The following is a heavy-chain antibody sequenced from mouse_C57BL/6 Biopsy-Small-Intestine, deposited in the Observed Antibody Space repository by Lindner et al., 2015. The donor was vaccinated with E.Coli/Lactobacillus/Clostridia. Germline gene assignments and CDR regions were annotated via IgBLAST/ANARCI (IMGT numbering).Heavy chain of an antibody. CDR1: GYSFTGYY. CDR3: ARSYYDNLDY. CDR2: INPSTGAT. Sequence: LQESGPELVKPGASVKISCKASGYSFTGYYMNWVKQSPEKSLEWIGEINPSTGATSYNQKFKGKATITVDKYSNTAYIQLKSLTSEDSAVYYCARSYYDNLDYWGQGTTLTVSS. D-gene: IGHD2-10*01. V-gene: IGHV1-42*01. J-gene: IGHJ2*01.